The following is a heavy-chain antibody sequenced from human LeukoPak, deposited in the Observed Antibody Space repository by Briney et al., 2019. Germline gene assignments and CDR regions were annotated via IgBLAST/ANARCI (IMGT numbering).Heavy chain of an antibody. CDR2: MSYSGST. CDR3: ADSSQWLALDY. J-gene: IGHJ4*02. D-gene: IGHD6-19*01. V-gene: IGHV4-59*12. Sequence: SETLSLTCTVSGGSISSYYWSWIRQPPGKGLEWIGYMSYSGSTNYNPSLKSRATISLDTSKNQFSLKLSSVTAADTAVYYCADSSQWLALDYWGQGALVTVSS. CDR1: GGSISSYY.